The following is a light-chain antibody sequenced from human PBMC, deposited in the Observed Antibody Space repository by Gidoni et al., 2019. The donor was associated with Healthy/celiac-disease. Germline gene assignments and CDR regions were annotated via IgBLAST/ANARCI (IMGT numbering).Light chain of an antibody. CDR1: QSVSSSY. V-gene: IGKV3-20*01. J-gene: IGKJ2*01. CDR2: GAS. CDR3: QQYGSSPLYT. Sequence: EIVLTQSPGTLSLSPGERATLSCRASQSVSSSYLAWYQQKPGQAPRLLIYGASSRATGIPDRFSGSGYGTDFKLTISRLEPEDFAVYYCQQYGSSPLYTFGQGTKLEIK.